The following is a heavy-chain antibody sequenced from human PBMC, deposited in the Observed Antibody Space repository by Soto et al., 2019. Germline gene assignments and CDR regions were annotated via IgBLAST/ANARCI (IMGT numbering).Heavy chain of an antibody. Sequence: GESLKISCKGSVYSFSSYWISWLRQMPGKGLEWMGRIDPSDSYTNYSPSFQGHVTISADKSISTAYLQWSSLKASDTAMYYCASRTYSYGYDYFDYWGQGTLVTVS. CDR3: ASRTYSYGYDYFDY. CDR1: VYSFSSYW. D-gene: IGHD5-18*01. J-gene: IGHJ4*02. V-gene: IGHV5-10-1*01. CDR2: IDPSDSYT.